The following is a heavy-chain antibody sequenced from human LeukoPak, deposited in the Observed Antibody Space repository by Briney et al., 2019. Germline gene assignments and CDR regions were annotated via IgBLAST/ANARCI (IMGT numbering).Heavy chain of an antibody. J-gene: IGHJ3*02. CDR2: ISGSGGST. Sequence: GGSLRLSCAASGFTFSSYAMSWVRQAPGKGLEWVSAISGSGGSTYYADSVKGRFTISRDNSKNTLYLQMNSLRAEDTAVYYGAKQLMVYVDAFDIWGQGTMVTVSS. CDR3: AKQLMVYVDAFDI. CDR1: GFTFSSYA. V-gene: IGHV3-23*01. D-gene: IGHD2-8*01.